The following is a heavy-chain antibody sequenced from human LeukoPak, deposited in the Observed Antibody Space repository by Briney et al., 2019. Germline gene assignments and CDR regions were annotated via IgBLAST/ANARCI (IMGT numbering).Heavy chain of an antibody. J-gene: IGHJ3*01. CDR3: ARHDGSSWYYAFDV. Sequence: SETLSLTCTVSGFSISSYYWSWIRQPPGKGLEWIGYIYYSGSTNYNPSLKSRVTISLDTSKNQFSLKLSSVTAADTAVYYCARHDGSSWYYAFDVWGQGTMVTVSS. V-gene: IGHV4-59*08. CDR2: IYYSGST. D-gene: IGHD6-13*01. CDR1: GFSISSYY.